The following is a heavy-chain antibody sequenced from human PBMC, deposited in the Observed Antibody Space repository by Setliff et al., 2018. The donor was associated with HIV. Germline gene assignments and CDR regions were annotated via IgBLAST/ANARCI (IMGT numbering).Heavy chain of an antibody. J-gene: IGHJ5*01. CDR3: ARQGNAIYGEVDS. CDR1: GYSISSGYY. CDR2: INHSGST. V-gene: IGHV4-38-2*01. Sequence: PSETLSLTCAVSGYSISSGYYWGWIRQPPGKGLEWIGEINHSGSTNYNPSLKSRVTISLDTSKNQFSLRLISVTAADTAVYYCARQGNAIYGEVDSWGQGTRVTVSS. D-gene: IGHD3-10*01.